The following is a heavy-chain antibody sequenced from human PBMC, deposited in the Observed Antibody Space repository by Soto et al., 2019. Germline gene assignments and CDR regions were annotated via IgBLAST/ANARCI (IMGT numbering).Heavy chain of an antibody. CDR1: GFTFSNYW. Sequence: EVQLVESGGGLVQPGGSLRLSCAASGFTFSNYWMHWVRQVPGKGLLWVSRMNGDGTITDYADSVKGRFTISRYNGENTLSLQMSSLRAEDTAVYYCTTAAYCGRDCHYYFDSWGQGTLVTVSS. D-gene: IGHD2-21*02. V-gene: IGHV3-74*01. J-gene: IGHJ4*02. CDR3: TTAAYCGRDCHYYFDS. CDR2: MNGDGTIT.